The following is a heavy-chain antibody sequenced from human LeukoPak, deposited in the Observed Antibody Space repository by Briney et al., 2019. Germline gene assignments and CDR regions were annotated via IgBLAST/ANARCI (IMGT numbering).Heavy chain of an antibody. CDR3: ARDGVEFYNWFDP. V-gene: IGHV3-74*01. J-gene: IGHJ5*02. Sequence: PGGSLRLSCAASGFSFSNYWMHWVRHAPGKGLVWVSRINSDGSSTTYADPVKGRFTISRDNAKNTLYLQMNSLRAEDTAVYYCARDGVEFYNWFDPWGQGTLVTVPS. D-gene: IGHD2-21*01. CDR1: GFSFSNYW. CDR2: INSDGSST.